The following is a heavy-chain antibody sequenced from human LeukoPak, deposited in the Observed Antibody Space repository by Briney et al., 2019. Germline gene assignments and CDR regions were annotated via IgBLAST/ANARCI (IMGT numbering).Heavy chain of an antibody. D-gene: IGHD2-8*02. V-gene: IGHV3-21*01. CDR3: TGDSVAWSRDY. Sequence: GGSLRLSCEISGFRIDNYGMTWVRQAPGKGLEWVSTIGSSGTYIHYGDSVRGRFTISRDTAKNSLYLHMNSLRVEDTAVYYCTGDSVAWSRDYWGQGTLVAVSS. CDR2: IGSSGTYI. CDR1: GFRIDNYG. J-gene: IGHJ4*02.